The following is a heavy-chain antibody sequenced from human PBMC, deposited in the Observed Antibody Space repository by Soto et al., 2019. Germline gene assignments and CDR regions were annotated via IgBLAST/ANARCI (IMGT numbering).Heavy chain of an antibody. CDR2: ISSSSSYI. CDR3: ARDNGKAARRRGDY. V-gene: IGHV3-21*01. Sequence: PGGSLRLSCAASGFTFSSYSMNWVRQAPGKGLEWVSSISSSSSYIYYADSVKGRFTISRDNAKNSLYLQMNSLRAEDTAVYYCARDNGKAARRRGDYWGQGTLVTVSS. CDR1: GFTFSSYS. J-gene: IGHJ4*02. D-gene: IGHD6-6*01.